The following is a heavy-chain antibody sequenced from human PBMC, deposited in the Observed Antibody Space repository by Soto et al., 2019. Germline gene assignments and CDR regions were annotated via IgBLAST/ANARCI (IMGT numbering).Heavy chain of an antibody. V-gene: IGHV3-73*01. CDR2: IRSKANTYAT. J-gene: IGHJ4*02. CDR3: ARGVYDFWSGHPKRLDY. Sequence: GGSLRLSCAASGFTFSGSAMHWVRQASGKGLEWVGRIRSKANTYATAYAVSVKGRFTISRDDSRNTAYLQMNSLKTEDTAVYYCARGVYDFWSGHPKRLDYWGQGTVVTVSS. D-gene: IGHD3-3*01. CDR1: GFTFSGSA.